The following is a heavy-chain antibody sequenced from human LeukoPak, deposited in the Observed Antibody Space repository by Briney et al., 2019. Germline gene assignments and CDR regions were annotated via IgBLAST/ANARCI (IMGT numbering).Heavy chain of an antibody. CDR3: ARDPDGCSSPSNYYMDV. J-gene: IGHJ6*03. D-gene: IGHD2-15*01. CDR1: GFTFSSYS. Sequence: GGSPRLSCAASGFTFSSYSMNWVRQAPGKGLEWVSSISSSSSYIYYADSVKGRFTISRDNAKNSLYLQMNSLRAEDTAVYYCARDPDGCSSPSNYYMDVWGKGTTVTVSS. CDR2: ISSSSSYI. V-gene: IGHV3-21*01.